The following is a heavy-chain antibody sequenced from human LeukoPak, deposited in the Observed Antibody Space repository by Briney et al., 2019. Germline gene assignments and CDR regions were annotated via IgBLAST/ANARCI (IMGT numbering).Heavy chain of an antibody. V-gene: IGHV3-48*04. CDR2: ISSSSTI. Sequence: PGGSLRLSCAASGFTFSSYSMNWVRQAPGKGLEWVSYISSSSTIYYADSVKGRFTISRDNAKNSLYLQMNSLRAEDTAVYYCARREQDCSGGSCYSDRFDYWGQGTLVTVSS. CDR1: GFTFSSYS. D-gene: IGHD2-15*01. J-gene: IGHJ4*02. CDR3: ARREQDCSGGSCYSDRFDY.